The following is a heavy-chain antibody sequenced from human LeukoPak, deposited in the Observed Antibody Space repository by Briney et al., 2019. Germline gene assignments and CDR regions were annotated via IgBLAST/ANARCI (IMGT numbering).Heavy chain of an antibody. Sequence: GGSLRLSCAASGFTFSSYWMHWVRQAPGKGLVWVSRMNPDGSRINYADSVKGRFTISRDNANNMLYLQMNSLRVEDTGLYYCVRDFAGADDYWGQGILVTVSS. CDR2: MNPDGSRI. D-gene: IGHD3-16*01. V-gene: IGHV3-74*01. J-gene: IGHJ4*02. CDR1: GFTFSSYW. CDR3: VRDFAGADDY.